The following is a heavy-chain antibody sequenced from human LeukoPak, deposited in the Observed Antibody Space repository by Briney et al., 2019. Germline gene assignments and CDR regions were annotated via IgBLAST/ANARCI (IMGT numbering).Heavy chain of an antibody. CDR2: INHSGST. CDR1: GGSFSGYY. CDR3: ARDLFRGLDY. V-gene: IGHV4-34*01. D-gene: IGHD3-10*01. J-gene: IGHJ4*02. Sequence: PSETLSLTCAVYGGSFSGYYWSWIRQPPGKGLEWIGEINHSGSTNYNPSLKSRVTISVDTSKNQFSLKLSSVTAADTAVYYCARDLFRGLDYWGQGTLVTVSS.